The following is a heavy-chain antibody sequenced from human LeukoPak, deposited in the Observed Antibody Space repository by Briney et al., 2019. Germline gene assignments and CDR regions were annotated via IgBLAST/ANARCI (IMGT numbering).Heavy chain of an antibody. D-gene: IGHD3-10*01. J-gene: IGHJ4*02. Sequence: GSLRLSCAASGFTFSSYSMNWVRQAPGKGLEWVSSISSSSSYIYYADSVKGRFTISRDNAKNSLYLQMNSLRAEDTAVYYCASGPGSYYRGGYWGQGTLVTVSS. CDR3: ASGPGSYYRGGY. V-gene: IGHV3-21*01. CDR1: GFTFSSYS. CDR2: ISSSSSYI.